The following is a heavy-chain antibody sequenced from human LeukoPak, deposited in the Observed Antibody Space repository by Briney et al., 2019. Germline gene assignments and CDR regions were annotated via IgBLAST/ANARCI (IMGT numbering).Heavy chain of an antibody. Sequence: GSLRLSCAASGFTFSSYAMSWVRQPPGKGLEWIGSIYYSGSTYYNPSLKSRVTISVDTSKNQFSLKLSSVTAADTAVYYCARVWFRELSSNWFDPWGQGTLVTVSS. V-gene: IGHV4-39*01. CDR2: IYYSGST. CDR1: GFTFSSYA. J-gene: IGHJ5*02. D-gene: IGHD3-10*01. CDR3: ARVWFRELSSNWFDP.